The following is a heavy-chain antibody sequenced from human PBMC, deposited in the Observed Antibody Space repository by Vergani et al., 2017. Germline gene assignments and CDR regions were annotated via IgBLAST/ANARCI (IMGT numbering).Heavy chain of an antibody. CDR2: IKFDGSNQ. CDR1: GFTLSNYD. Sequence: QVQLVESGGGVVQRGGSLRLSCATSGFTLSNYDMQWIRQGPGKGLEFVAFIKFDGSNQYYADSVKGRFTLSRDFSKNTLFLQMNSLGTDDTATYYCANHFRGWGIDYWGQGTQVIVSS. V-gene: IGHV3-30*02. D-gene: IGHD3-16*01. J-gene: IGHJ4*02. CDR3: ANHFRGWGIDY.